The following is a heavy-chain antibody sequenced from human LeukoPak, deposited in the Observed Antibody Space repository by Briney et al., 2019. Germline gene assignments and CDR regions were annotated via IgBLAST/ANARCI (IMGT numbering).Heavy chain of an antibody. Sequence: SQTLSLTCVVSSDSISSGGYCWSWIRQPPGKGLEWIGYIYYSGSTNYNPSLKSRVTISVDTSKNQFSLKLSSMTAADTAVYYCARASNWFDPWGQGTLVTVSS. CDR3: ARASNWFDP. CDR1: SDSISSGGYC. V-gene: IGHV4-61*08. J-gene: IGHJ5*02. CDR2: IYYSGST.